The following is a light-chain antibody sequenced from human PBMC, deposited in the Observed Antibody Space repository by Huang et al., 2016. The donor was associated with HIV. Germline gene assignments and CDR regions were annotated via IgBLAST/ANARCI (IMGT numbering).Light chain of an antibody. CDR2: GAS. J-gene: IGKJ4*01. CDR3: QQLSTSLT. Sequence: IQLTQSPSSLSASVGDRVTITCRASHDIRSYLAWYQQKPGKAPKLLIYGASTLQSGVPSRFSGSGSGTEYSLTISSLQPEDFATYYCQQLSTSLTFGGGTKVEMK. CDR1: HDIRSY. V-gene: IGKV1-9*01.